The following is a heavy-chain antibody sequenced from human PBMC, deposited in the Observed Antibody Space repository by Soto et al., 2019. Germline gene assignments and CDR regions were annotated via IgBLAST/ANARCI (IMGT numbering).Heavy chain of an antibody. D-gene: IGHD2-21*01. CDR2: ITSSGGST. J-gene: IGHJ4*02. Sequence: GGSLRLSWAASGFTFGSYGMSWVRQAPGKGLEWVSSITSSGGSTYYADSVKGRFTISRDNSKNTLYLQMNSLRAEDTAVYYCANGDITGTQQFEYWGPGTLVTVPS. CDR3: ANGDITGTQQFEY. CDR1: GFTFGSYG. V-gene: IGHV3-23*01.